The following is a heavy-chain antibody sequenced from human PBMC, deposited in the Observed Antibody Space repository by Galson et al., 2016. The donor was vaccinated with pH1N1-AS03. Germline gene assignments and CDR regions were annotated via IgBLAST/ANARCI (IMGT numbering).Heavy chain of an antibody. CDR3: FEINNG. V-gene: IGHV3-7*01. CDR1: GFTFSSYS. J-gene: IGHJ4*02. D-gene: IGHD2-8*01. Sequence: SLRLSCAASGFTFSSYSMNWVHQAPGKGLEWVANIKQDGSEKYYVDSVKGRFTISRDNAKNSLYLQMNSLRAEDTAVYYCFEINNGGGQGTVVTVSS. CDR2: IKQDGSEK.